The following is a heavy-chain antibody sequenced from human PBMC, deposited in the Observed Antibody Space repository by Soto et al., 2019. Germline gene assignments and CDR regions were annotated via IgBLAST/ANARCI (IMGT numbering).Heavy chain of an antibody. Sequence: PGESLKISCKGSTDFFSSSWINWVRQTPGKGLEWMGRIDPSDSYTNYNPSFEGHVTISVDTSLTTAFLQWSSLKASDTAMYYCARNTSQLYGFWSGSRDTKGDYGMDVWGQGTTVTVSS. CDR3: ARNTSQLYGFWSGSRDTKGDYGMDV. CDR2: IDPSDSYT. J-gene: IGHJ6*02. V-gene: IGHV5-10-1*01. CDR1: TDFFSSSW. D-gene: IGHD3-3*01.